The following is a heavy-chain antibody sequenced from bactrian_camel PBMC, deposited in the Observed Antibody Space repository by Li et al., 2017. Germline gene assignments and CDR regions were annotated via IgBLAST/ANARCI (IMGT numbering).Heavy chain of an antibody. Sequence: HVQLVESGGGSVQAGGSLRLSCTASGSDFDDSDMGWYRQTPGNECELVSSISSDGTTYYTDPVKGRFTISEDNAKTTMYLQMNSLSSEDTGMYYCAAVFGNRCGSRSTALGQSDYYYWGQGTQVTVS. V-gene: IGHV3S63*01. CDR2: ISSDGTT. CDR1: GSDFDDSD. J-gene: IGHJ4*01. CDR3: AAVFGNRCGSRSTALGQSDYYY. D-gene: IGHD2*01.